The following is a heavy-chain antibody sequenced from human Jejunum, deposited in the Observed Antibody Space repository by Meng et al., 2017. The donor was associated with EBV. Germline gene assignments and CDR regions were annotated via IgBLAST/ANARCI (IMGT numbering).Heavy chain of an antibody. D-gene: IGHD6-13*01. V-gene: IGHV4-4*02. CDR3: ARVGAAAGTFDP. Sequence: QVQLQPWGAGLLKPSGTLSLTCAVSGGSISSSNWWSWVRQPPGKGLEWIGEIYHSGSTNYNPSLKSRVTISVDKSKNQFSLKLSSVTAADTAVYYCARVGAAAGTFDPWGQGTLVNVSS. CDR2: IYHSGST. J-gene: IGHJ5*02. CDR1: GGSISSSNW.